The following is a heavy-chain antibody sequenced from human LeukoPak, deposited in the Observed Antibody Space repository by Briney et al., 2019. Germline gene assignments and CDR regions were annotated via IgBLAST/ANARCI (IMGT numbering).Heavy chain of an antibody. J-gene: IGHJ4*02. CDR1: GGTFSSYA. CDR3: ARVFYGSRQARDY. V-gene: IGHV1-69*06. CDR2: IIPIFGTA. Sequence: ASVKVSCKASGGTFSSYAISWVRQAPGQGLEWMGGIIPIFGTANYAQKFQGRVTITADKSTSTAYMELSSLRSEDTAVYYCARVFYGSRQARDYWGQGTLVTVSS. D-gene: IGHD3-10*01.